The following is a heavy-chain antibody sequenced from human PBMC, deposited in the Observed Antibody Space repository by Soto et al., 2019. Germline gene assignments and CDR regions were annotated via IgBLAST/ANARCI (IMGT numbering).Heavy chain of an antibody. Sequence: GESLKISCKGSGYSFTSYWIGWVRQMPGKGLEWMGIIYPGDSDTRYSPSFQGQVTISADKSISTAYLQWSSLKASDTAMYYCARISEYYDIFGKRTRAVRHMDVWGQGTTVTVSS. J-gene: IGHJ6*02. D-gene: IGHD3-9*01. CDR1: GYSFTSYW. V-gene: IGHV5-51*01. CDR3: ARISEYYDIFGKRTRAVRHMDV. CDR2: IYPGDSDT.